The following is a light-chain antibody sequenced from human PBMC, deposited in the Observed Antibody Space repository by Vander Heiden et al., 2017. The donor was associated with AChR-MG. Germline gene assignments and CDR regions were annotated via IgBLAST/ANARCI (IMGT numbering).Light chain of an antibody. CDR2: YDS. CDR1: NIGGKS. CDR3: QVWDRSNDLPVL. Sequence: SYVLPQPPSVSVAPGKTARIACVGNNIGGKSVHWYQRKPGQAPVLVIFYDSDRPSGIPERFSGSNSGNTATLTISRVEAGDEADYYCQVWDRSNDLPVLFGGGTKLTVL. J-gene: IGLJ2*01. V-gene: IGLV3-21*04.